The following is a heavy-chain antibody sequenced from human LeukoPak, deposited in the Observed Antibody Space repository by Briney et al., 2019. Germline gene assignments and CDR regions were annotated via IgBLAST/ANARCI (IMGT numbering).Heavy chain of an antibody. D-gene: IGHD1-26*01. CDR2: IYSGGST. CDR1: GFTVSSNY. CDR3: AKDQWELLASIFEDY. J-gene: IGHJ4*02. Sequence: PGGSLRLSCAASGFTVSSNYMSWVRQAPGKGLEWVSVIYSGGSTYYADSVKGRFTISRDNSKNTLYLQMNSLRAEDTAVYYCAKDQWELLASIFEDYWGQGTLVTVSS. V-gene: IGHV3-53*01.